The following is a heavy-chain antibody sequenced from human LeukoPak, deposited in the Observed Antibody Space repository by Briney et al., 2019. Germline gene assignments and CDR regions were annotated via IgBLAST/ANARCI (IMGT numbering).Heavy chain of an antibody. D-gene: IGHD6-13*01. V-gene: IGHV1-8*01. CDR2: MNPNSGNT. Sequence: ASVKVSCKASGYTFTSYDINWVRQATGQGLEWMGWMNPNSGNTGYAQKFQGRVTMTRNTSISTAYMELNSLRAEDTAVYYCARESSSQALLFDYWGQGTLVSVSS. CDR3: ARESSSQALLFDY. CDR1: GYTFTSYD. J-gene: IGHJ4*02.